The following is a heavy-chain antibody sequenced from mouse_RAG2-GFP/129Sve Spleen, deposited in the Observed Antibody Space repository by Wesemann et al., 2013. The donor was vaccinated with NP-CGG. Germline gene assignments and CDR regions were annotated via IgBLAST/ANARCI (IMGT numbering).Heavy chain of an antibody. Sequence: EVQLQQSGAELVKPGASVKLSCTASGFNIKDTYMHWVKQRPEQGLEWIGRIDPANGNTKYDPKFQGKATITADTSSNTAYLQLSSLTSEDTAVYYCAPYDYDYAMDYWGGSRGTSVTVSS. V-gene: IGHV14-3*02. D-gene: IGHD2-4*01. CDR3: APYDYDYAMDY. CDR2: IDPANGNT. J-gene: IGHJ4*01. CDR1: GFNIKDTY.